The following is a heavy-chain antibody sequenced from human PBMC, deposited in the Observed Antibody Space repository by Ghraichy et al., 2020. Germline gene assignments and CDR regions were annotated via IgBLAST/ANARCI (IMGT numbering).Heavy chain of an antibody. V-gene: IGHV3-9*01. D-gene: IGHD3-10*01. CDR2: ISWNSGSI. CDR3: AKGYGSGATNAYYFDY. Sequence: LSLTCAASGFTFDDYAMHWVRQAPGKGLEWVSGISWNSGSIGYADSVKGRFTISRDNAKNSLYLQMNSLRAEDTALYYCAKGYGSGATNAYYFDYWGQGTLVTVSS. J-gene: IGHJ4*02. CDR1: GFTFDDYA.